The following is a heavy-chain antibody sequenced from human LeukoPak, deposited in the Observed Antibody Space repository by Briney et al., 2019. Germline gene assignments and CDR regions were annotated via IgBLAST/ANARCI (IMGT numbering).Heavy chain of an antibody. CDR1: GFTFSSYA. CDR2: ISSSGSTI. V-gene: IGHV3-48*04. Sequence: GGSLRLSCAASGFTFSSYAMHWVRQAPGKGLEWVSYISSSGSTIYYADSVKGRFTISRDNAKNSLYLQMNSLRAEDTAVYYCAGIAVAGPDYWGQGTLVTVSS. D-gene: IGHD6-19*01. CDR3: AGIAVAGPDY. J-gene: IGHJ4*02.